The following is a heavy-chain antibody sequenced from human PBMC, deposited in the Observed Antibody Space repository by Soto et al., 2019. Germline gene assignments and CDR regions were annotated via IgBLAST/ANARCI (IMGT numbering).Heavy chain of an antibody. J-gene: IGHJ6*02. Sequence: SETLSLTCTVSGGSISSYYWSWIRQPPGKGLEWVGYIYYSGSTNYNPSLKSRVTISVDTSKNQFSLKLSSVTAADTAVYYCARAVGSSWSEYYYYGMDVWGQGTTVTVSS. CDR1: GGSISSYY. D-gene: IGHD6-13*01. CDR3: ARAVGSSWSEYYYYGMDV. CDR2: IYYSGST. V-gene: IGHV4-59*01.